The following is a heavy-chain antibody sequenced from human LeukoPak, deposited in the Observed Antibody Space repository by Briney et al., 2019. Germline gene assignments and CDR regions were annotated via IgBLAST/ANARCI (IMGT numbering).Heavy chain of an antibody. V-gene: IGHV4-39*01. D-gene: IGHD5/OR15-5a*01. CDR1: GDSISSSSYY. J-gene: IGHJ4*02. CDR2: ISYSGST. CDR3: ATLVSTRYYFDY. Sequence: SETLSLTCTVSGDSISSSSYYWGWIRQPPGKGLEWIGSISYSGSTYYNPSLKSRVTISIDTSKNQFSLRLTSVTAADTAVYFCATLVSTRYYFDYWGQGTLVTVSS.